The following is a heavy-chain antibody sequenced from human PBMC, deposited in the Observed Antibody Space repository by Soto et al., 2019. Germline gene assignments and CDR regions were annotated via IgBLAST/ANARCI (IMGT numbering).Heavy chain of an antibody. D-gene: IGHD3-16*02. Sequence: QVRLQESGPGLVKPSETLSLTCTVSGGTISSYYWNWIRQPPGKGLEWIGYIYYTGSTNYNPSLKSRVTISADTSKNQFSLKLSSVTAADTAVYYCARAFGSTMPSLFWGQGTLVTVSS. V-gene: IGHV4-59*01. CDR2: IYYTGST. CDR1: GGTISSYY. J-gene: IGHJ4*02. CDR3: ARAFGSTMPSLF.